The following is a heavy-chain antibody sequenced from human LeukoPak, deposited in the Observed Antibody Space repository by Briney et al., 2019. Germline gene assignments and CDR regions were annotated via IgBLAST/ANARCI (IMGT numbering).Heavy chain of an antibody. CDR2: FDPEDGET. J-gene: IGHJ3*02. CDR3: ATCAMVRGVIITQAFDI. V-gene: IGHV1-24*01. D-gene: IGHD3-10*01. CDR1: VYTLTELS. Sequence: ASVKVSCKVSVYTLTELSMHWVRQAPGKGREWMGGFDPEDGETIYAQKFQGRVTMTEDTSTDRAYREVSSLRSEDTAVYYCATCAMVRGVIITQAFDIWGQGTMVTVSS.